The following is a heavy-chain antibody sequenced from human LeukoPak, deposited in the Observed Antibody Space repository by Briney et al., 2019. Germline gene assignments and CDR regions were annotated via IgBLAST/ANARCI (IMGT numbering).Heavy chain of an antibody. CDR1: RFTFSDYY. CDR2: IKKDGSEK. Sequence: GGSLRLPCAASRFTFSDYYMTWVRQAPGRGLEWVANIKKDGSEKNYVDSVKGRFTISRDNAKNSVYLLLNSLTPEDTAVYYCARDLRAGGTWSYGVYFDLWGRGTLVTVSS. V-gene: IGHV3-7*01. J-gene: IGHJ2*01. D-gene: IGHD4-17*01. CDR3: ARDLRAGGTWSYGVYFDL.